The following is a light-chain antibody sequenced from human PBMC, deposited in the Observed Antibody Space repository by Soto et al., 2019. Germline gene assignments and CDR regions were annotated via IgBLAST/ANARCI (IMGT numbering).Light chain of an antibody. V-gene: IGLV1-40*01. Sequence: QSVLTQRPSVSGAPGQRVTISCTGSSSNIGAGYDVHWYQQLPGTAPKLLIYGNSNRPSGVPDRFSGSKSGTSASLAITGLQAEDEADYYCQSYDSSLSGWVFGGGTKSPS. CDR3: QSYDSSLSGWV. CDR1: SSNIGAGYD. J-gene: IGLJ3*02. CDR2: GNS.